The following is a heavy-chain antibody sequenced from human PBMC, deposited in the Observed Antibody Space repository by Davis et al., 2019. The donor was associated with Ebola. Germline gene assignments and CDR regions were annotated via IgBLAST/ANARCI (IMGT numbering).Heavy chain of an antibody. V-gene: IGHV1-18*04. CDR2: INVKNKKT. J-gene: IGHJ4*02. Sequence: ASVKVSCKASGYTFADFGISWVRQAPGQGLEWMGWINVKNKKTDYAQNLQDRTTITADTSTSTAYMELRSLRSDDTAMYYCPKGTYWDFYEYWGQGTLITVSS. CDR3: PKGTYWDFYEY. D-gene: IGHD1-7*01. CDR1: GYTFADFG.